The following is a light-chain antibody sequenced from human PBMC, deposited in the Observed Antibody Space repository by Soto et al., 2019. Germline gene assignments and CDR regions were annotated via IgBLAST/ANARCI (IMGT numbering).Light chain of an antibody. CDR3: QQRSNWL. V-gene: IGKV3-11*01. Sequence: EMVLTQSPATLSLSPGERATLSCRASQSVSSYLAWYQQKPGHAPRLLIYDASNRATGSPARFSGSGSGTDFTLTISSLEPEDFEVYYCQQRSNWLFGGATKVEIK. CDR1: QSVSSY. CDR2: DAS. J-gene: IGKJ4*01.